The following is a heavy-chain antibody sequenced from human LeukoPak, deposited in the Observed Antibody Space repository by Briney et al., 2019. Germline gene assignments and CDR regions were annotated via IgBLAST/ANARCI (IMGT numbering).Heavy chain of an antibody. CDR2: ISSSDST. V-gene: IGHV3-23*01. Sequence: GGSLRLSCAASGFTFSTYGMSWVRQAPGKGVEWVSAISSSDSTYNVDSVKGRFTISRDNSKNTLYLQMDSMRAEDTAVYYCAKDKLKLTMGVGNWFDPWGQGTLVTVSS. J-gene: IGHJ5*02. CDR1: GFTFSTYG. D-gene: IGHD4/OR15-4a*01. CDR3: AKDKLKLTMGVGNWFDP.